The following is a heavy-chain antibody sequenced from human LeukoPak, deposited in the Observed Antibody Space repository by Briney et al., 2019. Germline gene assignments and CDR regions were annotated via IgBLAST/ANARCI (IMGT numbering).Heavy chain of an antibody. Sequence: GASVKVSCKASGGTFSSYVISWVRQAPGQGLEWMGGIIPIFGTANYAQKFQGRVTITADESTGTAYMELSSLRSEDTAVYYCARDHDWGAFDIWGQGTMVTVSS. D-gene: IGHD3-9*01. CDR1: GGTFSSYV. J-gene: IGHJ3*02. CDR3: ARDHDWGAFDI. CDR2: IIPIFGTA. V-gene: IGHV1-69*13.